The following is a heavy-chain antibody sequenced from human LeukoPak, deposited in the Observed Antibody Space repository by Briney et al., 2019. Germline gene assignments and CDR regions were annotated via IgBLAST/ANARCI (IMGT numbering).Heavy chain of an antibody. CDR1: GGTFSSHA. CDR2: IIPTLGTP. CDR3: AREGPAYYDFWSGSSYYGMDV. V-gene: IGHV1-69*13. D-gene: IGHD3-3*01. J-gene: IGHJ6*02. Sequence: SVKVSCKASGGTFSSHAVSWVRQAPGQGLEWMGGIIPTLGTPNYAQKFQGRVTITADESTSTAYMELSSLRSEDTAVYYCAREGPAYYDFWSGSSYYGMDVWGQGTTVTVSS.